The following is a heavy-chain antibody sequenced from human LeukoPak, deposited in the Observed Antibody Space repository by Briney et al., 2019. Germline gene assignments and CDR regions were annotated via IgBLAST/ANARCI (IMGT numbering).Heavy chain of an antibody. CDR1: GGSFSNTNW. CDR3: ARANHSQYLGYAFDI. J-gene: IGHJ3*02. CDR2: IYHSGST. V-gene: IGHV4-4*02. Sequence: SGTLSLTCAVSGGSFSNTNWWSWVRQPPGKGLEWIGEIYHSGSTNYNPSLKSRVTILLDKSNNQLSLRLTSVTAADTAVYYCARANHSQYLGYAFDIWGHGTMVTVSS. D-gene: IGHD1-14*01.